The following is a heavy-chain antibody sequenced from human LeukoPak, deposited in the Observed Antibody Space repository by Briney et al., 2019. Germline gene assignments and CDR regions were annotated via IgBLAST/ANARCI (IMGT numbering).Heavy chain of an antibody. CDR1: GFSLSTSGVG. D-gene: IGHD3-16*01. CDR3: AHLTRFRTFGGVRGAFDI. J-gene: IGHJ3*02. V-gene: IGHV2-5*02. CDR2: IYWDDDK. Sequence: SGPTLVNPTQTLTLTCTFSGFSLSTSGVGVGWIRRPPGKALEWLALIYWDDDKRYSPSLKSRLTITKDTSKNQVVLTMTNMDPVDTATYYCAHLTRFRTFGGVRGAFDIWGQGTMVTVSS.